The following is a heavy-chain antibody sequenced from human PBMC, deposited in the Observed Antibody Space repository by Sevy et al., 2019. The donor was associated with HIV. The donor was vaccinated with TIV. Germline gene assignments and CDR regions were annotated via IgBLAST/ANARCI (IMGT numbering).Heavy chain of an antibody. J-gene: IGHJ4*02. CDR1: GFTFRSYG. V-gene: IGHV3-30*18. CDR3: AKDILGDNSPWFFFDY. D-gene: IGHD3-9*01. CDR2: NSFDGRNT. Sequence: GGSLRLSCAGSGFTFRSYGIHWVRQSPGKGLEWVACNSFDGRNTYSADSVKGRFTVSRDNSNNAVYLQMNNLRTEDTAMYYCAKDILGDNSPWFFFDYWGQGTQVTVSS.